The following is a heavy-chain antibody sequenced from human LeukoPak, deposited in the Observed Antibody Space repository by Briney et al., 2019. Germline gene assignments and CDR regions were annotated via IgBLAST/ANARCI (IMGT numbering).Heavy chain of an antibody. CDR3: ARKGVSDLYYFDS. J-gene: IGHJ4*02. D-gene: IGHD3-16*01. V-gene: IGHV4-59*08. CDR2: IYYSGST. CDR1: GGSISSYY. Sequence: PSETLSLTCTVSGGSISSYYWSWIRQPPGKRLEWMGNIYYSGSTNYNSSLKSRVTISVDTSKNQISLKLRSVTAADTAVYYCARKGVSDLYYFDSWGQGTLVTVSS.